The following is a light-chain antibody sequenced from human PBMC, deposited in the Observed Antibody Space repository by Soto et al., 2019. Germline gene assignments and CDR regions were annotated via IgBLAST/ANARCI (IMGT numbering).Light chain of an antibody. CDR2: GAS. J-gene: IGKJ4*01. V-gene: IGKV1-39*01. CDR1: QRISNY. CDR3: QQGYSPLLT. Sequence: DIQMTQSPSSLSASVGDRVTLTCRASQRISNYLNWFQVKSGRGPKLLISGASTLQDGVPSRFSGSGSGSDFTLTISNLQLEDFAVYYCQQGYSPLLTFGGGTRVEIK.